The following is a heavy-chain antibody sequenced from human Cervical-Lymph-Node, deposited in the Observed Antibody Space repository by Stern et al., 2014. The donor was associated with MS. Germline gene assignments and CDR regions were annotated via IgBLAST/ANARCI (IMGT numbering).Heavy chain of an antibody. CDR1: GITFSDYC. CDR3: ASFGDYYDAFDI. Sequence: VQLEESGGGLVKPGGSLRLSCAASGITFSDYCMSWIRQVPGKGLEWVSYITRDCSTIYYADSVKGRFTVSRDNAKNSLYLQMNSRRADDTAVYYCASFGDYYDAFDIWGQGTMVTVSS. CDR2: ITRDCSTI. D-gene: IGHD2-21*02. V-gene: IGHV3-11*01. J-gene: IGHJ3*02.